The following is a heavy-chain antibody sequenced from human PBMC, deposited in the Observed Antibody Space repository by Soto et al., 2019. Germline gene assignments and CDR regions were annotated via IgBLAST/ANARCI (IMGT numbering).Heavy chain of an antibody. CDR2: ISYDGSNE. CDR3: AKRSPYSSGWYSPIFDY. J-gene: IGHJ4*02. D-gene: IGHD6-13*01. Sequence: PGGSLRLSCSASGFTFNTYAMNWVRQAPGKGLEWVASISYDGSNEYYADSVRGRFTVSRDNSKNSLSLRMNSLRDEDTAVYFCAKRSPYSSGWYSPIFDYWGQGALVTVSS. CDR1: GFTFNTYA. V-gene: IGHV3-30-3*02.